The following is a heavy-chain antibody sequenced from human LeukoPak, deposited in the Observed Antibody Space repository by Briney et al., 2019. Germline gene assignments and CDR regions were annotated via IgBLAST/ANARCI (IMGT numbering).Heavy chain of an antibody. Sequence: SETLSLTCTVSGGSVSNYYWGWIRQPPGKGLEWIGSIYYSGSTYYNPSPKSRVTISVDTSKNQFSLKLSSVTAADTAVYYCARDLRMGGPWRQFDYWGQGTLVTVSS. CDR1: GGSVSNYY. J-gene: IGHJ4*02. D-gene: IGHD3-16*01. V-gene: IGHV4-39*02. CDR2: IYYSGST. CDR3: ARDLRMGGPWRQFDY.